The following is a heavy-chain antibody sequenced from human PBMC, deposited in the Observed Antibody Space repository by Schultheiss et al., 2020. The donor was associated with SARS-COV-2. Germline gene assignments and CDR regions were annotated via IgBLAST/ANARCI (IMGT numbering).Heavy chain of an antibody. Sequence: GESLKISCAASGFTFSGSAMHWVRQAPGKGLEYVSAISSNGGSTYYADSVKGRFTISRDNSKNTLYLQMNSLKTEDTAVYYCTTLGSSGYYDYWGQGTLVTVSS. CDR1: GFTFSGSA. CDR2: ISSNGGST. J-gene: IGHJ4*02. V-gene: IGHV3-64*04. D-gene: IGHD3-22*01. CDR3: TTLGSSGYYDY.